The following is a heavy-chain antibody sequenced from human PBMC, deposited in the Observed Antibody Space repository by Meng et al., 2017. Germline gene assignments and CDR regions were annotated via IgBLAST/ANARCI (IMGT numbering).Heavy chain of an antibody. Sequence: VRRQESAHGLVKPSGTLSLTCVVSGGSISSVDWWSWVRQPPGKGLEWIGEIYHGGNTNYNPSLKSRVTISIDKSKNQFSLKLSSVTAADTAVYYCASWIYSCGWQWGQGTLVTVSS. V-gene: IGHV4/OR15-8*02. CDR1: GGSISSVDW. CDR2: IYHGGNT. J-gene: IGHJ4*02. CDR3: ASWIYSCGWQ. D-gene: IGHD6-19*01.